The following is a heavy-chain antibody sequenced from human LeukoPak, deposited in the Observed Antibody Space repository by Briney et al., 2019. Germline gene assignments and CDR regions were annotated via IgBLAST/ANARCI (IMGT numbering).Heavy chain of an antibody. Sequence: SETLSLTCAVYGGSFSGYYWSWIRQPAGKGLEWIGRIYTSGSTNYNPSLKSRVTMSVDTSKNQFSLKLSSVTAADTAVYYCARDDCSSTSCSFDYWGQGTLVTVSS. V-gene: IGHV4-4*07. D-gene: IGHD2-2*01. CDR1: GGSFSGYY. CDR2: IYTSGST. J-gene: IGHJ4*02. CDR3: ARDDCSSTSCSFDY.